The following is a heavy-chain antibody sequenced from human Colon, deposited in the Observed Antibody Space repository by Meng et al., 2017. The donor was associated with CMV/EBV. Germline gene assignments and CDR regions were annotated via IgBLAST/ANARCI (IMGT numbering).Heavy chain of an antibody. Sequence: GGSLRLSCTVSGGSISSSSYYWGWIRQPPGKGLEWIAYISNGGNTRYYADSVKGRFTVSRDNAKNSVYLQMNSLRAEDTGLYYCARDRSYYGGTDFFDFWGQGTLVTVSS. V-gene: IGHV3-11*04. J-gene: IGHJ4*02. CDR2: ISNGGNTR. CDR3: ARDRSYYGGTDFFDF. CDR1: GGSISSSSYY. D-gene: IGHD4-23*01.